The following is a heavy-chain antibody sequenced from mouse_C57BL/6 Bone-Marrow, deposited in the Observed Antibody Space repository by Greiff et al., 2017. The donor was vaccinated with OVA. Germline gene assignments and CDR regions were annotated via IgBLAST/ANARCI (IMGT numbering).Heavy chain of an antibody. J-gene: IGHJ2*01. Sequence: EVHLVESGGGLVKPGGSLKLSCAASGFTFSDYGMHWVRQAPEKGLEWVAYISSGSSTTYYADTVKGRFTISRDNAKNTLFLQMTSLRSEDTAMYYCARDGSDYFDYWGQGTTLTVSS. V-gene: IGHV5-17*01. CDR1: GFTFSDYG. D-gene: IGHD1-1*01. CDR3: ARDGSDYFDY. CDR2: ISSGSSTT.